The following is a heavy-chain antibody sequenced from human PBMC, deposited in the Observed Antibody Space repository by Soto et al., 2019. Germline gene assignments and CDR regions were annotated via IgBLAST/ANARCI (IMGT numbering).Heavy chain of an antibody. J-gene: IGHJ5*02. Sequence: PSETLSLTCAVSGASISSGWWTWVRQPPGKGLEWIGYIYYSGSTNYNPSLKSRVTISVDTSKNQFSLKLSSVTAADTAVYYCASTRDSSSWYGWFDPWGQGTLVTVSS. V-gene: IGHV4-59*01. CDR2: IYYSGST. CDR3: ASTRDSSSWYGWFDP. D-gene: IGHD6-13*01. CDR1: GASISSGW.